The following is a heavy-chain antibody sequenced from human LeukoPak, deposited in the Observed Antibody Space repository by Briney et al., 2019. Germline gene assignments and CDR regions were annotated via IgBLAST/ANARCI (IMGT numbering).Heavy chain of an antibody. CDR2: IYHSGST. D-gene: IGHD3-3*02. J-gene: IGHJ4*02. CDR3: ARALARTFLDY. V-gene: IGHV4-30-2*01. Sequence: SQTLSLTCAVSGVSISSGGYSWSWIRQPPGQGLEWIGYIYHSGSTYYNPSPKSRVTISVDRSKNQYSLKLSSVTAADTAVYYCARALARTFLDYWGQGTLVTVSS. CDR1: GVSISSGGYS.